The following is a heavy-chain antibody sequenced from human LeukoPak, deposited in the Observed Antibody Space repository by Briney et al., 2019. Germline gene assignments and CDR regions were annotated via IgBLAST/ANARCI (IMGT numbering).Heavy chain of an antibody. V-gene: IGHV3-23*01. J-gene: IGHJ6*03. CDR2: ISGSGGST. CDR1: GFTFSTYA. CDR3: ARGYCSGGSCYEGYYYMDV. D-gene: IGHD2-15*01. Sequence: PGGSLRLSCAASGFTFSTYAMSWVRQAPGKGLEWVSGISGSGGSTFYADSVKGRFTISRDNSKNTLYLQMNSLRAEDTAVYYCARGYCSGGSCYEGYYYMDVWGKGTTVTVSS.